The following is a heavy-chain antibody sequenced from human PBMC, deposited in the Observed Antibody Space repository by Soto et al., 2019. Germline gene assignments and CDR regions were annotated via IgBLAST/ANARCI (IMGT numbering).Heavy chain of an antibody. D-gene: IGHD3-16*02. CDR3: ARDHNPYDYIWGSYRSHFDY. J-gene: IGHJ4*02. Sequence: PGGSLRLSCAASGFTFSSYGMHWVRQAPGKGLEWVAVIWYDGSNKYYADSVKGRFTISRDNSKNTLYLQMNSLRAEDTAVYYCARDHNPYDYIWGSYRSHFDYWGQGT. CDR2: IWYDGSNK. V-gene: IGHV3-33*01. CDR1: GFTFSSYG.